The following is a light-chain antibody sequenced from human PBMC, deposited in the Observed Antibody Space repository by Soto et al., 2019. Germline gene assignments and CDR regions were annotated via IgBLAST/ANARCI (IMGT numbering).Light chain of an antibody. CDR1: ELSKQY. V-gene: IGLV3-25*02. CDR2: KDT. Sequence: SYELTQTPSVSVSPGQTARITCSGDELSKQYVYWYQQKPGQAPVLVMYKDTERASGIPERFSASSSGTTVTLTISGVRAEDEADYYCQSSDDTGNYPLFGTGTKVTVL. CDR3: QSSDDTGNYPL. J-gene: IGLJ1*01.